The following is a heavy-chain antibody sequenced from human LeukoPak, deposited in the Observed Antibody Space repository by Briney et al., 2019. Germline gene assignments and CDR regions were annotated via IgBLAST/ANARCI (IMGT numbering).Heavy chain of an antibody. V-gene: IGHV3-7*01. CDR1: GFTFSSYW. CDR3: ARDSGDRESITARDVVVVAANSPSGWFDP. Sequence: GGSLRLSCAASGFTFSSYWMSWVRQAPGKGLEWVANIKQDGSEKYYVDSVKGRFTISRDNAKNSLYLQMNSLRAEDTAVYYCARDSGDRESITARDVVVVAANSPSGWFDPWGQGTLVTVSS. CDR2: IKQDGSEK. J-gene: IGHJ5*02. D-gene: IGHD2-15*01.